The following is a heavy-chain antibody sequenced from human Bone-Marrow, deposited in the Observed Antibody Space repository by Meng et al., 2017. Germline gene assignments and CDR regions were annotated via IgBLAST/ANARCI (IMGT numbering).Heavy chain of an antibody. D-gene: IGHD6-13*01. CDR3: ARGSSSSWPNFDY. J-gene: IGHJ4*02. Sequence: QVQLKESGPGLVKPSQTLSLTCTVSGGSISSGGYYWSWIRQHPGKGLEWIGYIYYSGSTYYNPSLKSRVTISVDKSKNQFSLKLSSVTAADTAVYYCARGSSSSWPNFDYWGQGTLVTVSS. CDR2: IYYSGST. V-gene: IGHV4-31*03. CDR1: GGSISSGGYY.